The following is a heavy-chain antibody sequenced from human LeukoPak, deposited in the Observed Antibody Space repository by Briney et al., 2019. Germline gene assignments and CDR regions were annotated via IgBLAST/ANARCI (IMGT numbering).Heavy chain of an antibody. J-gene: IGHJ4*02. CDR1: GFSFSSYQ. CDR2: ISDDDTTI. V-gene: IGHV3-48*03. CDR3: ARGHGTSWFPFDS. D-gene: IGHD6-13*01. Sequence: PGGSLRLSCTGSGFSFSSYQMNWVRQAPGKGLEWVSHISDDDTTIYYADSVKGRFTISRDDAKSSLYLEMKSLRAEDTAIYYCARGHGTSWFPFDSWGQGTLDTVSS.